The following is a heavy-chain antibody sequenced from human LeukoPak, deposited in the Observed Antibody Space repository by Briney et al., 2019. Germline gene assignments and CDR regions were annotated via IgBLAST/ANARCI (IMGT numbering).Heavy chain of an antibody. D-gene: IGHD4-17*01. Sequence: GASVKVSCKASGYTFTGYYMHGVRQAPGQGGEWMGWINPNSGGTNYAQKFQGRVTMTRDTSISTAYMEPSRLRSDDTAVYYCARYRSTVRFRSDAFDIWGQGTMVIVSS. CDR1: GYTFTGYY. J-gene: IGHJ3*02. V-gene: IGHV1-2*02. CDR3: ARYRSTVRFRSDAFDI. CDR2: INPNSGGT.